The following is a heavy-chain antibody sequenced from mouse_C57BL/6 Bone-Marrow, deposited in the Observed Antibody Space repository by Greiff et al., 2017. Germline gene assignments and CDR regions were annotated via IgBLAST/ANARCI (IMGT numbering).Heavy chain of an antibody. D-gene: IGHD1-1*01. J-gene: IGHJ3*01. V-gene: IGHV5-6*01. Sequence: EVKLVESGGDLVKPGGSLKLSCAASGFTFSSYGMSWVRQTPDKRLEWVATISSGGSYTYYPDSVKGRFTISRDNAKNTLYLQMSSLKSEDTAMYYCARHDYYGRFAYWGQGTLVTVSA. CDR2: ISSGGSYT. CDR1: GFTFSSYG. CDR3: ARHDYYGRFAY.